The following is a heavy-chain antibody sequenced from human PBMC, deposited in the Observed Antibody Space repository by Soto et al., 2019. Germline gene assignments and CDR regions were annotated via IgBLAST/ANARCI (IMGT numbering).Heavy chain of an antibody. CDR2: IDPSDSYT. CDR3: ARRHGSVAGFYYYGMDV. Sequence: GESLKISCNGSGYSFTSYWISCVRQMPGKGLEWMGRIDPSDSYTNYSPSFQGHATNSADKSISTAYLQWSSLKASDTAMYYCARRHGSVAGFYYYGMDVRGQGASVTVSS. J-gene: IGHJ6*02. CDR1: GYSFTSYW. D-gene: IGHD6-19*01. V-gene: IGHV5-10-1*01.